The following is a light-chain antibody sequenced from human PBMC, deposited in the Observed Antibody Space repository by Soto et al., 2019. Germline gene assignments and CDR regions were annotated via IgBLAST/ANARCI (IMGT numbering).Light chain of an antibody. CDR3: QQRTGWPPEPT. J-gene: IGKJ3*01. CDR1: QSVGTS. CDR2: DAS. V-gene: IGKV3-11*01. Sequence: IVLTQSPAALSLSPGERATLSCRASQSVGTSLGWYQQRGGQAPRLLIYDASNRVTGIPARFSGSGSGTDFTLTITSLAPEDFGIYYCQQRTGWPPEPTFGDGAKVDIK.